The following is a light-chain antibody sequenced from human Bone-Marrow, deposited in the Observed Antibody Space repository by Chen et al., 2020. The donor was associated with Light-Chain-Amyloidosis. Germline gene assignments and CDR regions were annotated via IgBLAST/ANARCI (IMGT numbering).Light chain of an antibody. V-gene: IGLV2-14*01. J-gene: IGLJ1*01. CDR3: SSYTITNTLV. Sequence: QSALTQPASVSGSPGQTITIPCTGTSSDVGGDNHVSGYQQHPDKAPKLIIYEVTNRPSWVPDRFSGSKSDNTASLTISGLQTEDEADYFCSSYTITNTLVFGSGTRVTVL. CDR2: EVT. CDR1: SSDVGGDNH.